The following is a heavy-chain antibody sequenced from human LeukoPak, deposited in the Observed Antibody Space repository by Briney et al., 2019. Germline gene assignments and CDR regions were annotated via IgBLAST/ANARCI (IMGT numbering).Heavy chain of an antibody. V-gene: IGHV4-59*01. CDR3: ARVVKYSDSSGFDY. CDR1: GGSISSYY. Sequence: PSETLSLTCTVSGGSISSYYWSWIRQPPGKGLEWIGYIYYSGSTNYNPSLKSRVTISVDASKNQFSLNLSSVTAADTAVYFCARVVKYSDSSGFDYWGQGTLVSVSS. J-gene: IGHJ4*02. D-gene: IGHD3-22*01. CDR2: IYYSGST.